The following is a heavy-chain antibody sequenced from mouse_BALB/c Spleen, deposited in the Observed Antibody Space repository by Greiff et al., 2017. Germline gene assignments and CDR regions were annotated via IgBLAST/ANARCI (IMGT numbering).Heavy chain of an antibody. D-gene: IGHD2-14*01. Sequence: QVQLQQSGAELVRPGSSVKISCKASGYAFSSYWMNWVKQRPGQGLEWIGQIYPGDGDTNYNGKFKGKATLTADKSSSTAYMQLSSLTSEDSAVYFCAREGGYDGFAYWGQGTLVTVSA. CDR2: IYPGDGDT. CDR1: GYAFSSYW. CDR3: AREGGYDGFAY. V-gene: IGHV1-80*01. J-gene: IGHJ3*01.